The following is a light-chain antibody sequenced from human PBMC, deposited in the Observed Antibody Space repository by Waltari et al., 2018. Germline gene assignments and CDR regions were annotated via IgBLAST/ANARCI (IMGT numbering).Light chain of an antibody. J-gene: IGKJ3*01. CDR1: QRIGSW. Sequence: DIQMTQSPSTLSASVGDRVTIPCRASQRIGSWLAWYQQKPGKAPKLLIYEATSLESGVPSRFSASGSGTEFTLTISSLQPDDFATYYCQRYNSYPITFGPGTKVDI. V-gene: IGKV1-5*03. CDR3: QRYNSYPIT. CDR2: EAT.